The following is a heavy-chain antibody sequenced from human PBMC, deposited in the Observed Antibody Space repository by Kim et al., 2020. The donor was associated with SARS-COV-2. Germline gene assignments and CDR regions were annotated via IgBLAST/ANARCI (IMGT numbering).Heavy chain of an antibody. CDR2: IYYSGST. CDR3: ARVPASSTSRPHY. CDR1: GGSISSSSYY. Sequence: SETLSLTCTISGGSISSSSYYWGWIRQPPGKGLEWVGSIYYSGSTYYNPSLKSRVTISVDTSKNQFSLKLSSVTAADTAVYYCARVPASSTSRPHYWGQG. J-gene: IGHJ4*02. V-gene: IGHV4-39*07. D-gene: IGHD2-2*01.